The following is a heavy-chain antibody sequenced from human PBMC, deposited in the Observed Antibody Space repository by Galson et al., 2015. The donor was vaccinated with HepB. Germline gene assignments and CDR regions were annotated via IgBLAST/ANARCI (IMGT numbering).Heavy chain of an antibody. D-gene: IGHD1-26*01. CDR2: IRSKANSYAT. CDR3: TGQVGVNAFDI. V-gene: IGHV3-73*01. CDR1: GFTFSGSA. J-gene: IGHJ3*02. Sequence: SLRLSCAASGFTFSGSAMHWVRQASGKGLEWVGRIRSKANSYATAYAASVKGRFTISRDDSKNTAYLQMNSLKTEDTAVYYCTGQVGVNAFDIWGQGTMVTVSS.